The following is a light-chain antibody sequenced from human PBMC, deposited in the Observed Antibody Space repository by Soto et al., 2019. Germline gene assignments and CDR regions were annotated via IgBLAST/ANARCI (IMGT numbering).Light chain of an antibody. J-gene: IGLJ1*01. CDR3: QSYDSSLSGYD. Sequence: QPVLTQPPSVSEAPGQRVTISCTGSSSNIGAGYEAHWYQQVPGTAPKLLIYENNNRPSGVPDRFSGSKSGTSASLAITGLQAEDEAEYCCQSYDSSLSGYDFGTGTKVTVL. CDR1: SSNIGAGYE. V-gene: IGLV1-40*01. CDR2: ENN.